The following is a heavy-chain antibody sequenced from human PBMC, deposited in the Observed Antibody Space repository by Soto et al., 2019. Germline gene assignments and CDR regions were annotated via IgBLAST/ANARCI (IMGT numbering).Heavy chain of an antibody. J-gene: IGHJ4*02. CDR1: GFTFSSYG. Sequence: QAQLVESGGGVVQPGRSLRLSCAASGFTFSSYGVHWVRQAPGKGLEWVAVISYDGSNKYYADSVKGRFTISRDNSKNTLYLQMNSLRVEDTAVYYCAKGGIHPSGPGNWTDGVAFDYWGQGTLVTVSS. V-gene: IGHV3-30*18. D-gene: IGHD1-1*01. CDR3: AKGGIHPSGPGNWTDGVAFDY. CDR2: ISYDGSNK.